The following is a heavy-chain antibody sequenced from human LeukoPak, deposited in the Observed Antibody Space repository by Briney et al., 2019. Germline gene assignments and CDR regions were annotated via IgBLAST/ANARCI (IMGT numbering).Heavy chain of an antibody. CDR3: ARVLRSSSFSYGDRGYYFDY. CDR1: GGSISSSSYY. V-gene: IGHV4-39*07. J-gene: IGHJ4*02. D-gene: IGHD6-13*01. Sequence: SETLSLTCTVSGGSISSSSYYWGWIRQPPGKGLEWIGSIYYSGSTYYNPSLKSRVTISVDTSKNQFSLKLSSVTAADTAVYYCARVLRSSSFSYGDRGYYFDYWGQGTLVTVSS. CDR2: IYYSGST.